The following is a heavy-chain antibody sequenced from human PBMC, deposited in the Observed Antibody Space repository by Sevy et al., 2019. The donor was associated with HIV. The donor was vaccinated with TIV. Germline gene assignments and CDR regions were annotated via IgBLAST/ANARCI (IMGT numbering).Heavy chain of an antibody. CDR2: ITYDGRNNK. J-gene: IGHJ4*02. CDR1: GFTLSDYR. D-gene: IGHD3-16*01. CDR3: ARDRGEILSSAFDY. V-gene: IGHV3-30*04. Sequence: GGSLRLSCAASGFTLSDYRMHWVRQAPGKGLEWVAVITYDGRNNKYNADSVKGRFTISRDKSKNTVYLQMNSLRAEDRAIYYCARDRGEILSSAFDYWGQGTLVTVSS.